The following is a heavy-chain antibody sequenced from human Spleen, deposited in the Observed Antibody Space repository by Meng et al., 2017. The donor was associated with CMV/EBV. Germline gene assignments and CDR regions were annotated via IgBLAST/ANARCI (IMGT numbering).Heavy chain of an antibody. CDR3: ARLGGTSHGMDV. CDR2: IYPGDSEA. D-gene: IGHD3-16*01. CDR1: GYTFTTHW. J-gene: IGHJ6*02. Sequence: GGSLRLSCKGSGYTFTTHWIVWVRQMPGQGLEWMGIIYPGDSEARYSPSFQGQISISVDKSISTAYLQWSSLKASDTAMYYCARLGGTSHGMDVWGQGTTVTVSS. V-gene: IGHV5-51*01.